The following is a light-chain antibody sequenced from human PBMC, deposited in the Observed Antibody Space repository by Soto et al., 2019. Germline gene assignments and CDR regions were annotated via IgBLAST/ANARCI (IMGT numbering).Light chain of an antibody. CDR2: EGS. J-gene: IGLJ2*01. CDR3: CSYAGNHVV. V-gene: IGLV2-23*01. Sequence: QSVLTQPASVSGSPGQSITISCTGTSSDVGSYNLVSWYQQHPGKAPKLMIYEGSKRPSGVSNRFSGSKSGNTASLTISGLQAEDEADYYCCSYAGNHVVFGGGTQLTVL. CDR1: SSDVGSYNL.